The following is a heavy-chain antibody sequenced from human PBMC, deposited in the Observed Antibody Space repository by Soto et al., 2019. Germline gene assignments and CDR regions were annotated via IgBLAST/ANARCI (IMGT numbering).Heavy chain of an antibody. Sequence: GGSLRLSCAASGFTFSNAWMNWVRQAPGKGLEWVGRIKSKTDGGTTDYAAPVKGRFTISRDDSKNTLYLQMNSLKTEDTAVYYCTTAFPLYDFWSGYYTATWDYWGQGTLVTVSS. CDR3: TTAFPLYDFWSGYYTATWDY. V-gene: IGHV3-15*07. D-gene: IGHD3-3*01. CDR2: IKSKTDGGTT. J-gene: IGHJ4*02. CDR1: GFTFSNAW.